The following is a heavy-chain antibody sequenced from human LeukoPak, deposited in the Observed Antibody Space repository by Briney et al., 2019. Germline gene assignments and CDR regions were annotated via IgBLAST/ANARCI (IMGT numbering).Heavy chain of an antibody. J-gene: IGHJ4*02. Sequence: PSETLSPPALSLVAPSVVVTTGAGSASPQGRGWTGLGVSNPSLRSRVTTSVDTSKNQFSLKLTSVTAADTAVYYCARHGNHYYGSGGFDYWGQGTLVTVSS. CDR1: VAPSVVVTT. CDR2: S. CDR3: ARHGNHYYGSGGFDY. V-gene: IGHV4-39*01. D-gene: IGHD3-10*01.